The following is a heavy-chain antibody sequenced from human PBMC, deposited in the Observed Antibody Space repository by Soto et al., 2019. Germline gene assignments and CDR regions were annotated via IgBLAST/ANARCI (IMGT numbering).Heavy chain of an antibody. Sequence: QVQLQESGPRLVKPSETLSLTCTVSGDSITTSYWSWIRQSPGKGLEWIGYIYYSGSTNYNPSLNSRVTISVNTSKKHFSLKLTSVTAADTAVYYCERVKSGAAFDYWGQGTLVTVSS. V-gene: IGHV4-59*01. CDR2: IYYSGST. J-gene: IGHJ4*02. CDR3: ERVKSGAAFDY. D-gene: IGHD1-26*01. CDR1: GDSITTSY.